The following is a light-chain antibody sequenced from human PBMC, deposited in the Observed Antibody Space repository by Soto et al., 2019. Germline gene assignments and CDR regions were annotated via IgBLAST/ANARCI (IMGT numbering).Light chain of an antibody. J-gene: IGKJ5*01. CDR3: HQYKTSPFT. CDR2: GAS. Sequence: EIVMTQSPATLSVSPGERATLSCRASQSASRRLAWYQQRPGQSPRLLIYGASTRATGIPVRFSGSGSETAFTLTISTLQSEDFAVYYCHQYKTSPFTFGQGTRLEIK. V-gene: IGKV3-15*01. CDR1: QSASRR.